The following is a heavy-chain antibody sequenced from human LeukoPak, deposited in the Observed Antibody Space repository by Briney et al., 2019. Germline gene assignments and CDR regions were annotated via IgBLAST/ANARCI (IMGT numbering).Heavy chain of an antibody. CDR3: ARSRYSYGNCYYGMDV. J-gene: IGHJ6*02. V-gene: IGHV2-70*01. CDR1: GFSLSTSGMC. CDR2: IDWDDDK. Sequence: SGPTLVSPTQTLTLTCTFSGFSLSTSGMCVSWIRQPPGKALEWLALIDWDDDKYYSTSLKTRLTISKDTSKNQVVLTMTNMDPVDTATYYCARSRYSYGNCYYGMDVWGQGTTVTVSS. D-gene: IGHD5-18*01.